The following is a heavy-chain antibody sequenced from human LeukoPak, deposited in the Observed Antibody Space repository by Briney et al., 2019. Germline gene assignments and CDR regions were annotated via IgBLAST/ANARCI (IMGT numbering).Heavy chain of an antibody. D-gene: IGHD6-19*01. Sequence: GGSLRLSCAAPGFTFSSYAMSWVRQAPGKGLEWVSAISGSGGSTYYADSVKGRFTISRDNSKNTLYLQMNSLRAEDTAVYYCAKDLTVAGPAEYFQHWGQGTLVTVSS. CDR3: AKDLTVAGPAEYFQH. CDR1: GFTFSSYA. CDR2: ISGSGGST. J-gene: IGHJ1*01. V-gene: IGHV3-23*01.